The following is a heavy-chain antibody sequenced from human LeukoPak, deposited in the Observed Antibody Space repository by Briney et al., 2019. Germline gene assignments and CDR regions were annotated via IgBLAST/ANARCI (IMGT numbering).Heavy chain of an antibody. Sequence: SETLSLTCTVYGGSISSSRYSWGWIRQPPGKGLECIGSIYYSGSTYYTPSLKSRVTISVDTSKNQFSLKLSSVTAADTAVYYCARLGTYSSGWYGDYYYYGMDVWGQGTTVTVSS. D-gene: IGHD6-19*01. CDR2: IYYSGST. CDR1: GGSISSSRYS. V-gene: IGHV4-39*01. J-gene: IGHJ6*02. CDR3: ARLGTYSSGWYGDYYYYGMDV.